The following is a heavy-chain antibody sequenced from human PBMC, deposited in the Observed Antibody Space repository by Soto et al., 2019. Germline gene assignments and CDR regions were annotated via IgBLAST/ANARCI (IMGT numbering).Heavy chain of an antibody. CDR2: ISSGSTTI. J-gene: IGHJ6*02. D-gene: IGHD3-16*01. CDR1: GVSFSTST. V-gene: IGHV3-48*02. CDR3: ACVRRRDASVFYVMDV. Sequence: GGSLRLSCAVSGVSFSTSTINWGRQAPGKGLEWGSYISSGSTTIYYEDSVKGRFTISRDNGKNSLYLKMNTLRDEDTAVYYCACVRRRDASVFYVMDVWGQGTTVPV.